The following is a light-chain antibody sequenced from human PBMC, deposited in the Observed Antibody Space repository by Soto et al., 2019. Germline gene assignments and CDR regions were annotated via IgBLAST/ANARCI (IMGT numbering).Light chain of an antibody. J-gene: IGLJ3*02. CDR3: LLYYGYPLGL. V-gene: IGLV7-43*01. CDR2: STT. CDR1: TGEVTGAYF. Sequence: QAVVTQESSLTVSPGETVTLTCASSTGEVTGAYFAGWFQQKPGQAPRALIYSTTNRHSGTPARFSGSLLGGKAALTLSDVQPEGEAVYYCLLYYGYPLGLFGGGTKLTVL.